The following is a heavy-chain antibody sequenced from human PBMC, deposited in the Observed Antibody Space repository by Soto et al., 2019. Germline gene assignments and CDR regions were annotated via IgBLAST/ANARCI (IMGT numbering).Heavy chain of an antibody. D-gene: IGHD3-3*01. J-gene: IGHJ6*02. CDR2: ISAYNGNT. Sequence: QVQLVQSGAEVKKPGASVKVSCKASGYTFTSYGISWVRQVPGQGLEWMGWISAYNGNTNYAQKLQGRVTMTTDTSTSTAYMELRSLRSDDTAVYYCARDRDKLRFLEWSNYGMDVWGQGTTVTVSS. CDR3: ARDRDKLRFLEWSNYGMDV. V-gene: IGHV1-18*04. CDR1: GYTFTSYG.